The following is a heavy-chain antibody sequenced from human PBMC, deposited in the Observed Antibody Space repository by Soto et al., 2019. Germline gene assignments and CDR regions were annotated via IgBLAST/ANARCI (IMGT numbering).Heavy chain of an antibody. J-gene: IGHJ3*02. D-gene: IGHD3-16*02. CDR3: ARDRIYDYIWGSYRRDAFDI. Sequence: GALRLSCAASGFTFSSYSMNWVRQAPGKGLEWVSSISSSSSYIYYADSVKGRFTISRDNAKNSLYLQMNSLRAEDTAVYYCARDRIYDYIWGSYRRDAFDIWGQGTMVTVSS. V-gene: IGHV3-21*01. CDR1: GFTFSSYS. CDR2: ISSSSSYI.